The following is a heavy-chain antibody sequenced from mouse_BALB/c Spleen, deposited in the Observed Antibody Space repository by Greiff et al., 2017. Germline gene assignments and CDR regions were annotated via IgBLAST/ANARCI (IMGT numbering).Heavy chain of an antibody. CDR1: GYTFTSYY. CDR2: INPSNGGT. V-gene: IGHV1S81*02. J-gene: IGHJ4*01. CDR3: TREGIYYGSSDYAMDY. Sequence: QVQLQQPGAELVKPGASVKLSCKASGYTFTSYYMYWVKQRPGQGLEWIGGINPSNGGTNFNEKFKSKATLTVDKSSSTAYMQLSSLTSEDSAVYYCTREGIYYGSSDYAMDYWGQGNSVTVSS. D-gene: IGHD1-1*01.